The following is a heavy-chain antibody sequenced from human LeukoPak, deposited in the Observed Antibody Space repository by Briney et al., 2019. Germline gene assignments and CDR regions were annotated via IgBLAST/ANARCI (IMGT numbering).Heavy chain of an antibody. D-gene: IGHD3-10*01. CDR1: GFTFSNYA. CDR3: AKDLHYYGPGSSPQY. CDR2: ISYDGSTK. Sequence: GGSLRLSCEASGFTFSNYAMHWVHRAPGKGLEWVALISYDGSTKHYADSVKGRFTISRDNSKNTLSLQINSLRSEDTAVDYCAKDLHYYGPGSSPQYWGQGTLVTVSS. V-gene: IGHV3-30*18. J-gene: IGHJ4*02.